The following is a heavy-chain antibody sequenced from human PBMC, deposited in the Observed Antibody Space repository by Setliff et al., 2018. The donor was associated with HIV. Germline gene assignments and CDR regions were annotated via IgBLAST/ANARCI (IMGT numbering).Heavy chain of an antibody. CDR2: IYPNTGGT. CDR3: TRSTTAD. J-gene: IGHJ4*02. D-gene: IGHD4-17*01. CDR1: GYTFTEFY. V-gene: IGHV1-2*02. Sequence: ASVKVSWKASGYTFTEFYVHWVRQAPGEGLEWIGWIYPNTGGTNYAQKFQGRVTMTRDTSIRTAYMELRMLTSDDTAIYYCTRSTTADWGQGTMVTVSS.